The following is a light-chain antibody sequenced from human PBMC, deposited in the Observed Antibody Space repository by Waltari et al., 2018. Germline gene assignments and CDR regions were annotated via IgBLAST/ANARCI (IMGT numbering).Light chain of an antibody. V-gene: IGKV3-20*01. CDR3: QQYRSPPWT. CDR2: DTS. J-gene: IGKJ1*01. Sequence: DIVLTQSPGTLSLSPGERATLSCRASRSLASNSLAWYHQKPGQPPRLLIYDTSSRATGIPDRFSGSGSETDFTLTISGLEPEDLAVYDCQQYRSPPWTFGQGTKVEIK. CDR1: RSLASNS.